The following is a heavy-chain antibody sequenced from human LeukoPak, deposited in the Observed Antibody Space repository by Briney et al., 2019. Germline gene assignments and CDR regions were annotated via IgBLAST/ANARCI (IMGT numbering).Heavy chain of an antibody. CDR2: IIPIFGTA. D-gene: IGHD4-17*01. Sequence: GSSVKVSRKASGGTFSSYAISWVRQAPGQGLEWMGGIIPIFGTANYAQKFQGRVTITTDESTSTAYMELSSLRSEDTAVYYCARERTTVTTDYYYYYYMDVWGKGTTVTVSS. CDR3: ARERTTVTTDYYYYYYMDV. CDR1: GGTFSSYA. V-gene: IGHV1-69*05. J-gene: IGHJ6*03.